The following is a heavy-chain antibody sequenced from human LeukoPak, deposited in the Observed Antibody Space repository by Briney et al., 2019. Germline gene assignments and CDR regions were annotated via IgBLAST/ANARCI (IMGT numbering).Heavy chain of an antibody. V-gene: IGHV3-7*01. J-gene: IGHJ4*02. D-gene: IGHD3-10*01. CDR1: GFTFSSYW. Sequence: GGSLRLSCAASGFTFSSYWMSWVRQAPGKGLEWVANIKQDGSEKYYVDSVRGRFTISRDNAKNSLYLQMNSLRAEDTAVYYCARRGWFGELFPANYWGQGTLVTVSS. CDR2: IKQDGSEK. CDR3: ARRGWFGELFPANY.